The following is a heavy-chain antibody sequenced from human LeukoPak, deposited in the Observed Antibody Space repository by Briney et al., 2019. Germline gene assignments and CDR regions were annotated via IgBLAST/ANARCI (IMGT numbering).Heavy chain of an antibody. CDR3: ARVGAAGTHDY. J-gene: IGHJ4*02. CDR1: GFTFSSYS. V-gene: IGHV3-21*01. CDR2: ISSSSSYI. Sequence: PGGSRRLSCAASGFTFSSYSMNWVRQAPGKGLEWVSSISSSSSYIYYADSVKGRFTISRDNAKNSLYLQMNSLRAEDTAVYYCARVGAAGTHDYWGQGTLVTVSS. D-gene: IGHD6-13*01.